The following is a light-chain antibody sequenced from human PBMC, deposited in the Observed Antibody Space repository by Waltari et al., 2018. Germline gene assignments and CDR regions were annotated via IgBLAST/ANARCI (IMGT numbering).Light chain of an antibody. J-gene: IGLJ3*02. CDR1: SSDVGGYNY. V-gene: IGLV2-11*01. Sequence: QSALTQPRSVSGAPGQSATLSCPVTSSDVGGYNYFPWYQQHPGKAPQLMIYDVNPRPSGVPDRFSGSKSGDTASLTISGLQAEDEADYYCCSFAGYYSWVFGGGTKLTVL. CDR2: DVN. CDR3: CSFAGYYSWV.